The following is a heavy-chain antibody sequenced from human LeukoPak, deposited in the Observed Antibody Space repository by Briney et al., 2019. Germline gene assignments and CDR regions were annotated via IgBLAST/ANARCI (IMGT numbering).Heavy chain of an antibody. V-gene: IGHV3-30-3*01. CDR2: ISYDGSNK. CDR1: GFTFSSYA. J-gene: IGHJ4*02. D-gene: IGHD2-15*01. CDR3: ARVRAIYSSIDY. Sequence: GRSLRLSCAASGFTFSSYAMHWVRQAPGKGLEWVAVISYDGSNKYYADSVNGRFTISRDNSKNTLYLQMNSLRAEDTAVYYCARVRAIYSSIDYWGQGTLVTVSS.